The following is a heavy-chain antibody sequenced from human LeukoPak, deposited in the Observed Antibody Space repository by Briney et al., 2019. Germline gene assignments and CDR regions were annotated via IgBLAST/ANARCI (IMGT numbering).Heavy chain of an antibody. CDR3: ARVGYCSGGSCYDDAFDI. CDR1: GYSISSGYY. V-gene: IGHV4-38-2*02. D-gene: IGHD2-15*01. Sequence: PSETLSLTCSVSGYSISSGYYWGWIRQPPGKGLEWIGNIYQSGSTYYNPSLKSRATISVDTSKNQFSLKLSSVTAADTAVYYCARVGYCSGGSCYDDAFDIWGQGTMVTVSS. CDR2: IYQSGST. J-gene: IGHJ3*02.